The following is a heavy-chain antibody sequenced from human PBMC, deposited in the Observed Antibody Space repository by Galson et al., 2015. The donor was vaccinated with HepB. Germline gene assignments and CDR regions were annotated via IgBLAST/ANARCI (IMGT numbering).Heavy chain of an antibody. D-gene: IGHD1-1*01. V-gene: IGHV3-20*01. Sequence: SLRLSCAASGFTFDDYAMSWVRQAPGKGLEWVSGINWNGGSTGYADSVKGRFTISRDNAKNSLYLQMNSLRAEDTALYHCARDKTTGTTGQGWFDPWGQGTLVTVSS. CDR1: GFTFDDYA. CDR3: ARDKTTGTTGQGWFDP. CDR2: INWNGGST. J-gene: IGHJ5*02.